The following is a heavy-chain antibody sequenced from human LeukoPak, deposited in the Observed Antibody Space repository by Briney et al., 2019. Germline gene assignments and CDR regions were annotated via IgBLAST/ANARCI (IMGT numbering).Heavy chain of an antibody. CDR2: IIPIFGTA. CDR3: ARASVAVAGTHPGDY. V-gene: IGHV1-69*06. CDR1: GGTFSSYA. Sequence: SVKVSCKASGGTFSSYAISWVRQAPGQGLEWMGGIIPIFGTANYAQKFQGRVTITADKSTSTAYMELSSLRSEDTAVYYCARASVAVAGTHPGDYWGQGTLVTVSS. D-gene: IGHD6-19*01. J-gene: IGHJ4*02.